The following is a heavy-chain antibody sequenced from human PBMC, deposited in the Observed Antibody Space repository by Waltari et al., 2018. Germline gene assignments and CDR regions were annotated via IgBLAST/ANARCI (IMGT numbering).Heavy chain of an antibody. J-gene: IGHJ4*02. CDR1: GFTFGDYA. V-gene: IGHV3-49*03. D-gene: IGHD5-18*01. CDR3: SRAGSRQLWRLPDY. Sequence: EVQLVESGGGLVQPGRSLRLSCTASGFTFGDYAMSWFRQAPGKGLGGVGFIRTKASGETTEYAASVKGRFTVSRDDSKNIAYLQMNSLKTEDTAVYYCSRAGSRQLWRLPDYWGQGALVTVSS. CDR2: IRTKASGETT.